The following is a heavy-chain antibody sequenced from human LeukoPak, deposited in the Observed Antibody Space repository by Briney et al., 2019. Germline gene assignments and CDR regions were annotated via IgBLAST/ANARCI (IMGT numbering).Heavy chain of an antibody. J-gene: IGHJ3*02. CDR3: ARDSSPREAAFDI. CDR1: GGTFSSYA. V-gene: IGHV1-2*02. CDR2: INPNSGGT. Sequence: VASVKVSCKASGGTFSSYAISWVRQAPGQGLEWMGWINPNSGGTNYAQKFQGRVTMTRDTSISTVYMELSSLRSEDTAVYYCARDSSPREAAFDIWGQGTMVTVSS. D-gene: IGHD6-6*01.